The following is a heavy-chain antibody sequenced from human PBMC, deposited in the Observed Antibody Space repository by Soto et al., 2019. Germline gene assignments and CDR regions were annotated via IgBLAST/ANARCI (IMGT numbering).Heavy chain of an antibody. CDR1: GGSINNYH. J-gene: IGHJ4*02. CDR2: IHYSGST. V-gene: IGHV4-59*01. CDR3: ARGGYWLDY. Sequence: SETLSLTCTVSGGSINNYHWNWILQPPWKGLEWIGYIHYSGSTDYNPSLKSRVTILIDTSKRQLSLKLNSVTAADTAVYYCARGGYWLDYWGQGTLVTVSS. D-gene: IGHD5-12*01.